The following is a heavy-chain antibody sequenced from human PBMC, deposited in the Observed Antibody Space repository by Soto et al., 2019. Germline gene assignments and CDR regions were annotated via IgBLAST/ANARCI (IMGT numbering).Heavy chain of an antibody. CDR1: GGSISSYY. D-gene: IGHD2-15*01. V-gene: IGHV4-59*08. CDR3: ARSPFCSGGSCYSYNWFDP. CDR2: IYYSGST. Sequence: PSETLSLTCTVSGGSISSYYWSWIRQPPGKGLEWIGYIYYSGSTNYNPSLKSRVTISVDTSKNQFSLKLSSVTAADTAVYYCARSPFCSGGSCYSYNWFDPWGQGTLVTVSS. J-gene: IGHJ5*02.